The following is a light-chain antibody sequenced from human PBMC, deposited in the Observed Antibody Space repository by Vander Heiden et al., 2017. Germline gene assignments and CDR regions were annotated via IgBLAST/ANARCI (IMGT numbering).Light chain of an antibody. Sequence: VVLTQSPLSLPVSLGQPASISCTSSQSLVNSDGNTYLHWFQQRPGQSPRRMIYKVSNRDSGVPDRFSGSGSGTDFTLKISRVEAEDVGVYYCVEGAHAFGQGTMLEIK. CDR1: QSLVNSDGNTY. CDR2: KVS. V-gene: IGKV2-30*01. CDR3: VEGAHA. J-gene: IGKJ2*01.